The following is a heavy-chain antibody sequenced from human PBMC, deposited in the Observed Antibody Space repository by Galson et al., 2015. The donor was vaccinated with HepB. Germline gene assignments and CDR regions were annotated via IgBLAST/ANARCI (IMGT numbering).Heavy chain of an antibody. J-gene: IGHJ4*02. Sequence: QSGAEVKKPGESLTISCKASGYSFTTYWIGWVRQMPGKGLEWMGIIYPGDSDTKYSPSFQGQVTISADKSINTAYLQLNSLKASDTTMYFCARASAATLFRYYFDYWGQGTLVTVSS. CDR1: GYSFTTYW. V-gene: IGHV5-51*01. CDR2: IYPGDSDT. CDR3: ARASAATLFRYYFDY. D-gene: IGHD1-26*01.